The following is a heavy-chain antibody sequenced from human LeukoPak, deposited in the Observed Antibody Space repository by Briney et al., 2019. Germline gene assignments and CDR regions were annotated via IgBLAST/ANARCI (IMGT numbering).Heavy chain of an antibody. CDR1: GFTFTSYW. CDR3: ARIDDNSGYYDY. CDR2: LNGDGSST. V-gene: IGHV3-74*01. Sequence: PGGSLRLSCAASGFTFTSYWMHWVRQAPGKGLVWVSRLNGDGSSTNYADFVKGRFTISRDNAKNSLYLQMNSLRAEDTAVYYCARIDDNSGYYDYWGQGTLVTVSS. D-gene: IGHD3-22*01. J-gene: IGHJ4*02.